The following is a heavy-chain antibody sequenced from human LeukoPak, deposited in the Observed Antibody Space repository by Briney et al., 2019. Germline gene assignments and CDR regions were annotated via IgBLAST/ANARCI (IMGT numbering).Heavy chain of an antibody. CDR1: GFTFCSYA. CDR3: ASPTRRDGYNLDY. Sequence: GRSLRLSCAASGFTFCSYAMHWFRQAPGKGLEWVAVISYDGSNKYYADSVKGRFTISRDNSKNTLYLQMNSLRAEDTAVYYCASPTRRDGYNLDYWGQETLVTVSS. J-gene: IGHJ4*02. D-gene: IGHD5-24*01. CDR2: ISYDGSNK. V-gene: IGHV3-30-3*01.